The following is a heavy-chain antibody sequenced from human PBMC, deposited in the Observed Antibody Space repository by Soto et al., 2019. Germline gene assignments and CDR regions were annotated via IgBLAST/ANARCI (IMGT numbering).Heavy chain of an antibody. CDR1: GYSFTTYW. D-gene: IGHD3-22*01. CDR3: ARRAHSGSHYYYYAMDG. CDR2: IYPGDSDT. J-gene: IGHJ6*02. Sequence: GESLKISFKGSGYSFTTYWIGWVGQMPGKDLEWTGIIYPGDSDTRYSPSFEGQVTSSADKSSSTAYLQWSSLKSSDTAIYDCARRAHSGSHYYYYAMDGWGQGTTVTVSS. V-gene: IGHV5-51*01.